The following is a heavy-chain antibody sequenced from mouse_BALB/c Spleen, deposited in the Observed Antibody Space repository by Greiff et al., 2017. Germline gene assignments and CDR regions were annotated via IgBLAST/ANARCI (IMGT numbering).Heavy chain of an antibody. J-gene: IGHJ4*01. CDR1: GFNIKDTY. CDR2: IDPANGNT. D-gene: IGHD3-3*01. V-gene: IGHV14-3*02. Sequence: EVQLVESGAELVKPGASVKLSCTASGFNIKDTYMHWVKQRPEQGLEWIGRIDPANGNTKYDPKFQGKATITADTSSNTAYLQLSSLTSEDTAVYYCARDLDYWGQGTSVTVSS. CDR3: ARDLDY.